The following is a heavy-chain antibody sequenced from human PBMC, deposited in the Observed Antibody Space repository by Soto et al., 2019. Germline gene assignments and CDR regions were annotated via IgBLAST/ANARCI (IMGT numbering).Heavy chain of an antibody. D-gene: IGHD6-6*01. Sequence: PGGSLRLSCAASGFTLSSSWMHWVRQTPGKGLVWVSCINNDGTSTNYADSVKGRFTISRDNSKNTLYLQMNSLRAEDTAVYYCAKELIAARLRVAKHSDYWGQGTLVTVSS. V-gene: IGHV3-74*01. CDR1: GFTLSSSW. CDR2: INNDGTST. CDR3: AKELIAARLRVAKHSDY. J-gene: IGHJ4*02.